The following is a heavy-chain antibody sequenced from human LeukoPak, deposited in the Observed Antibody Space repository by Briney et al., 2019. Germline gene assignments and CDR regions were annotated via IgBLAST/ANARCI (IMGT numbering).Heavy chain of an antibody. CDR3: AGDRLGYCSSTSCYADY. CDR1: GFTFSSYW. CDR2: IKQDGSEK. D-gene: IGHD2-2*01. Sequence: GSLRLSCAASGFTFSSYWMSWVRQAPGKGLEWVANIKQDGSEKYYVDSVKGRFTISRDNAKNSLYLQMNSLRAEDTAVYYCAGDRLGYCSSTSCYADYWGQGTLVTVSS. V-gene: IGHV3-7*01. J-gene: IGHJ4*02.